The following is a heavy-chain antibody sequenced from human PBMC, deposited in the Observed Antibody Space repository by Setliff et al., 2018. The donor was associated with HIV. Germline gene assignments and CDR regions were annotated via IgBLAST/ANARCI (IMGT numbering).Heavy chain of an antibody. CDR2: IYYSGST. D-gene: IGHD3-22*01. J-gene: IGHJ4*02. Sequence: SETLSLTCTVSGGSISSGGYYWSWIRQHPGKGLEWIGYIYYSGSTYYNPSLQSRVAMSVETSKNQFSLRLRSVTAADTAVYYCARDTYDSRGYFFGYWGQGTLVTVSS. CDR3: ARDTYDSRGYFFGY. V-gene: IGHV4-31*03. CDR1: GGSISSGGYY.